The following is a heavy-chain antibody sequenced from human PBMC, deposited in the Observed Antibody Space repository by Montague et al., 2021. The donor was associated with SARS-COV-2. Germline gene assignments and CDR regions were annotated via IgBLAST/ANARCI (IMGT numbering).Heavy chain of an antibody. V-gene: IGHV4-59*01. CDR2: FFPTGDS. Sequence: SETLSLTCIVSRDSITNSHWGWVRQPPGKGLEWMTYFFPTGDSNHNPSLRSRITTSVDTAKNQFSLRLRSVTAADSALYFCARVPDVTKVSAATIDFWGHGIMVTVSS. D-gene: IGHD4-11*01. CDR3: ARVPDVTKVSAATIDF. CDR1: RDSITNSH. J-gene: IGHJ4*01.